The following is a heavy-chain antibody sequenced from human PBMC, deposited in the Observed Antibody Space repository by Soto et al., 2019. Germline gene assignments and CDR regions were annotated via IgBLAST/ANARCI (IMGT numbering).Heavy chain of an antibody. CDR2: IYYSGST. CDR1: GGSISSGGYY. Sequence: SETLSLTCTVSGGSISSGGYYWSWIRQYPGTGLEWIGYIYYSGSTYYNPSLKSRVTISLDTSKNQFSLWLSSMTAADTAVYYCAKGNEWGVPLAYWGQGTLVTVSS. CDR3: AKGNEWGVPLAY. J-gene: IGHJ4*02. D-gene: IGHD3-16*01. V-gene: IGHV4-31*03.